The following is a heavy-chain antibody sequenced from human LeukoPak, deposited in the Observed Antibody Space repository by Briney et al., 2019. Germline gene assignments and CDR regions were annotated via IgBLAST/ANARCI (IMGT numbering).Heavy chain of an antibody. CDR3: AKLKAGN. CDR1: GFHFSDYY. Sequence: PGRSLRLSCTASGFHFSDYYMSGVRQAPGKGLEWGSYISVRGDTIYYTDSVRGRFTFSRDNAHNSVSWQMNSLRPEHTAVYYCAKLKAGNWGPGTLVAVSS. V-gene: IGHV3-11*01. D-gene: IGHD1-7*01. J-gene: IGHJ4*02. CDR2: ISVRGDTI.